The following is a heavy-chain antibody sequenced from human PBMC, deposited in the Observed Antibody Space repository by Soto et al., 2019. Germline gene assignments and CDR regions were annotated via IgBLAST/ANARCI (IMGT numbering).Heavy chain of an antibody. CDR2: ISAYSGNT. J-gene: IGHJ6*02. CDR3: ASRRDYYDSSGYYYRGYYYGMDV. D-gene: IGHD3-22*01. V-gene: IGHV1-18*01. Sequence: QVQLVQSGAEVKKPGASVKVSCKASGYTFTSYGISWVRQAPGQGLEWMGWISAYSGNTNYAQKLQGRVTMTTDTSTSTAYMELRSLRSDDTAVYYCASRRDYYDSSGYYYRGYYYGMDVWGHGTTVTVSS. CDR1: GYTFTSYG.